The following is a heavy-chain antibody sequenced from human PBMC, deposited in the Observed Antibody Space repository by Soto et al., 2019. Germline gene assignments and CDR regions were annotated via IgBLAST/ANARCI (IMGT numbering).Heavy chain of an antibody. J-gene: IGHJ4*02. D-gene: IGHD4-4*01. CDR2: ISDSGGST. V-gene: IGHV3-23*01. CDR3: AKVQAIHHGPPALHY. CDR1: GFTFSSYA. Sequence: EVQLLESGGGLVQPGGSLRLSCAASGFTFSSYAMSWVRQAPGKGLEWVSAISDSGGSTYYADSVPGRFTISRDNSQHTLYLRMTSLRAEDTAVHYCAKVQAIHHGPPALHYWGEGTLVTVSS.